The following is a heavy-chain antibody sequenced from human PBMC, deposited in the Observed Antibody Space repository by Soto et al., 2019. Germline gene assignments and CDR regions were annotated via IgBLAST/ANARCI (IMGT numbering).Heavy chain of an antibody. CDR1: GYSFTSYW. V-gene: IGHV5-10-1*01. J-gene: IGHJ5*02. D-gene: IGHD1-1*01. CDR2: IDPSDSDT. CDR3: ARGKLERRFSWFDP. Sequence: PGESLKISCKGSGYSFTSYWISWVRQMPGKGLEWMGRIDPSDSDTKYSPSFQGHVTISADKSISTAYLQWSSLKASDTAIYYCARGKLERRFSWFDPWGQGTLVTVSS.